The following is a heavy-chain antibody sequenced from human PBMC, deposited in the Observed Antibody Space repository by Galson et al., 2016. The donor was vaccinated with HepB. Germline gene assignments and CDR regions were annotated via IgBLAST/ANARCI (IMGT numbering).Heavy chain of an antibody. D-gene: IGHD6-6*01. V-gene: IGHV3-11*01. CDR3: ARQRMTYSNSYPYDYYGLGV. J-gene: IGHJ6*02. CDR2: ISSSGTSL. CDR1: GFAFSDYN. Sequence: SLRLSCAASGFAFSDYNMTWLRQPPGKGLEWVSDISSSGTSLRYADSVKGRFTISRDNAMNSLSLHMNSLRAEDTAVYYCARQRMTYSNSYPYDYYGLGVGGPGTTVTVSS.